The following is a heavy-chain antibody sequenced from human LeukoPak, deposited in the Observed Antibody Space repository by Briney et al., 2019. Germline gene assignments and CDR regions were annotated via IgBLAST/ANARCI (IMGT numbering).Heavy chain of an antibody. D-gene: IGHD2-21*02. CDR1: GFTFSTHP. Sequence: GGSLRLSCAASGFTFSTHPMSWVRQAPGKGLEWVSAISGNGGSTYYADSVKGRFTISRDNSKNTLYLQMNSLRAEDTAVYYCAKGWRYEHIVVVTAIPYYYYGMDVWGQGTTVTVSS. V-gene: IGHV3-23*01. CDR2: ISGNGGST. CDR3: AKGWRYEHIVVVTAIPYYYYGMDV. J-gene: IGHJ6*02.